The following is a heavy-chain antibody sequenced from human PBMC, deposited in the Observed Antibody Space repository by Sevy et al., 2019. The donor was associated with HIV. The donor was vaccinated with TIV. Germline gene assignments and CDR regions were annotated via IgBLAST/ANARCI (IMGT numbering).Heavy chain of an antibody. CDR1: GGSITSLY. J-gene: IGHJ5*01. Sequence: SETLSLTCTVSGGSITSLYWNWIRQPPGKGLEWIANIYYNGHINYNPSLKRRVTLSLDTSKNQFSLWLSAVTAADTAMYYCAGENTWGRGYSRGQGTLVTVSS. CDR3: AGENTWGRGYS. V-gene: IGHV4-59*08. CDR2: IYYNGHI. D-gene: IGHD1-26*01.